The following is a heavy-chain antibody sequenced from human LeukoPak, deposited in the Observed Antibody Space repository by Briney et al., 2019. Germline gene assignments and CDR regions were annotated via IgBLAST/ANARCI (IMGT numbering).Heavy chain of an antibody. CDR1: GYSLTELS. J-gene: IGHJ3*02. CDR3: ATSPRGVVVPAPKGSEGAFDI. Sequence: GASVKVSCKVSGYSLTELSMHWVRQAPGKGLEWMRGFDPEDGETIYAQKFQGRVTMTEDTSTDTAYMELSSLRSEDTAVYYCATSPRGVVVPAPKGSEGAFDIWGQGTMVTVSS. D-gene: IGHD2-2*01. V-gene: IGHV1-24*01. CDR2: FDPEDGET.